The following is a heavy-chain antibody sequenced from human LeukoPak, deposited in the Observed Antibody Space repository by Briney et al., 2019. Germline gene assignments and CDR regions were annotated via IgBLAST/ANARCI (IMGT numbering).Heavy chain of an antibody. Sequence: SETLSLTCTVSGNSISSGDYYWTWICQPPGKGLEWIGEINHRGRTNYTPSLKSRVTISLDTSNNQFSLRLSSVTAADTAVYYCARYREVGATVDYWGQGTLVTVSS. CDR3: ARYREVGATVDY. CDR2: INHRGRT. D-gene: IGHD1-26*01. V-gene: IGHV4-61*08. CDR1: GNSISSGDYY. J-gene: IGHJ4*02.